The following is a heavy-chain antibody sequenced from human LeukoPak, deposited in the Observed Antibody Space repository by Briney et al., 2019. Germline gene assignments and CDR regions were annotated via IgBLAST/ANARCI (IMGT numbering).Heavy chain of an antibody. V-gene: IGHV1-69*02. D-gene: IGHD3-10*01. CDR2: IIPILGIA. CDR3: ARYYYGSGKDY. Sequence: ASVKVSCKASGGTFSSYTISWVRQAPGQGLEWMGRIIPILGIANYAQKFQGRVTITADKSTSTAYMELSSLRSEGTAVYYCARYYYGSGKDYWGQGTLVTVSS. J-gene: IGHJ4*02. CDR1: GGTFSSYT.